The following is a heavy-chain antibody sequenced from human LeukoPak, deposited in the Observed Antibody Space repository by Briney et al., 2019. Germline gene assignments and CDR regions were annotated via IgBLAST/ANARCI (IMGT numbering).Heavy chain of an antibody. CDR3: ARCGGTCSLPSTSAMDV. CDR1: GFSVSGYW. J-gene: IGHJ6*02. Sequence: PGGSLRLSCAVSGFSVSGYWMTWVRQAPGQGLEWVAVISSDGRHIFYADSVKGRFTISRDNSKNTLYLQMNSLRAEDTALYLCARCGGTCSLPSTSAMDVWGQGTTVTVS. CDR2: ISSDGRHI. V-gene: IGHV3-30*19. D-gene: IGHD2-21*01.